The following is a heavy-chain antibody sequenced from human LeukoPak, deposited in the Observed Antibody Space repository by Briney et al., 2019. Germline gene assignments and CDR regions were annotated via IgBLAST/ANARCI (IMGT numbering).Heavy chain of an antibody. V-gene: IGHV4-39*07. D-gene: IGHD6-13*01. CDR3: ARADRKLDNWFDP. CDR1: GGSIKSNNHY. Sequence: SETLSLTCTVSGGSIKSNNHYWGWIRQPPGKGLEWIGSVYYTGTAYYNPYLKSRVTISVDTSKNQFSLKLSFVTAADTAMYYCARADRKLDNWFDPWGQGTLVIVSS. CDR2: VYYTGTA. J-gene: IGHJ5*02.